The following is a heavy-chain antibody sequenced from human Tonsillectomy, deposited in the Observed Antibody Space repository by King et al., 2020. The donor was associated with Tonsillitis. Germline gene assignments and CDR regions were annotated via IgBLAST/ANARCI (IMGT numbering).Heavy chain of an antibody. CDR1: GFTFSSYW. V-gene: IGHV3-7*01. CDR2: IKQDGSEK. Sequence: VQLVESGGGLVQPGGSLRLSCAASGFTFSSYWMSWVRQAPGKGLEWVANIKQDGSEKYYVDSVKGRFTISRDNAKNSLYLQMNSLRAEDTAVYYCAGGGAYYYDGSGYSRVIAFDIWGQGTMVTVSS. D-gene: IGHD3-22*01. CDR3: AGGGAYYYDGSGYSRVIAFDI. J-gene: IGHJ3*02.